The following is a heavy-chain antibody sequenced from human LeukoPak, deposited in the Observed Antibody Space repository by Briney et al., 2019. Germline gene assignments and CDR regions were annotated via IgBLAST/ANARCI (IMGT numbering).Heavy chain of an antibody. CDR2: IYHSGST. CDR3: ARVIRGHFDY. D-gene: IGHD3-10*01. Sequence: SETLSLTCTVSGYSISSGYYWGWIRQPPGKGLEWIGSIYHSGSTYYNPSLKSRVTISVDTSKNQFSLKLSSVTAADTAVYFCARVIRGHFDYWGQGTLVIVSS. CDR1: GYSISSGYY. V-gene: IGHV4-38-2*02. J-gene: IGHJ4*02.